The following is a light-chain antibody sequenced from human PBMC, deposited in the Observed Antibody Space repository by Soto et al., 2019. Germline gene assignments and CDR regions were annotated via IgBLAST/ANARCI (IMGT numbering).Light chain of an antibody. CDR3: SSYTSSYTLI. V-gene: IGLV2-14*03. J-gene: IGLJ2*01. CDR2: DVT. CDR1: SSDVGGYDY. Sequence: QSVLTQFASVSGSPGQSITISCTGTSSDVGGYDYVSWYQQHPGKAPKLMIYDVTNRPSGVSNRFSGSKSGNTASLTISGLQAEDEADYYCSSYTSSYTLIFGGGTQVTVL.